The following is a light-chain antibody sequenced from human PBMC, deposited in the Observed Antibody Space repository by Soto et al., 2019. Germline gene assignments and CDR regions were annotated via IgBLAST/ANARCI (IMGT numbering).Light chain of an antibody. J-gene: IGKJ1*01. CDR1: QSVSSNY. CDR2: GAS. Sequence: EIALTQSPGTLSLSPGERATLSCRASQSVSSNYLAWYLQKPGQAPILLIYGASTRATGIPGRFSGSGSGTDFTLTISRLEPEDFAVYYCQQYGSSPGTFGQGTKVDFK. V-gene: IGKV3-20*01. CDR3: QQYGSSPGT.